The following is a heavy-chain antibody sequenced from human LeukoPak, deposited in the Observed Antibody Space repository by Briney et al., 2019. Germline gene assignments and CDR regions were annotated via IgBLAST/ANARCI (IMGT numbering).Heavy chain of an antibody. CDR2: INSDESTT. D-gene: IGHD6-13*01. CDR3: VRLTAAGRRTDFDY. Sequence: PGGSLRLSCAASGFTFSNYWMHWVRQAPGKGLVWVSRINSDESTTNYADSVKGRFTISRDNAKNTLYLQMNSLRTEDTAVYYCVRLTAAGRRTDFDYWGQGTLVTVSS. V-gene: IGHV3-74*01. J-gene: IGHJ4*02. CDR1: GFTFSNYW.